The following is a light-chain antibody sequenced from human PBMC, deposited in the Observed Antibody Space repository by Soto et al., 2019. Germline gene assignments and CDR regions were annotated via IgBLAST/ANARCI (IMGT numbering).Light chain of an antibody. Sequence: QSALTQPASVSGSPGQSITISCTGTSSDVGGYNYVCWYQQHPGKAPQLMIYDVSNRPSGVSNRFSGSNSGNTASLTISGLQAEDEAYYYCSSYTSSSSVVFGGGTKLTVL. CDR2: DVS. J-gene: IGLJ2*01. V-gene: IGLV2-14*01. CDR1: SSDVGGYNY. CDR3: SSYTSSSSVV.